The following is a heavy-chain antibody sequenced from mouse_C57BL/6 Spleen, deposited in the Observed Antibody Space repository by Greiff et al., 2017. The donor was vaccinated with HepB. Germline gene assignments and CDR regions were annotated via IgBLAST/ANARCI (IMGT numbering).Heavy chain of an antibody. Sequence: QVQLQQSGAELVRPGTSVKMSCKASGYTFTNYWIGWAKQRPGHGLEWIGDIYPGGGYTNYNEKFKGKATLTADKSSTTAYMQFSSLTSEDSAIYYCSRSDYYSNYYAMDYWGQVTSVTVSS. CDR1: GYTFTNYW. J-gene: IGHJ4*01. CDR3: SRSDYYSNYYAMDY. D-gene: IGHD2-5*01. V-gene: IGHV1-63*01. CDR2: IYPGGGYT.